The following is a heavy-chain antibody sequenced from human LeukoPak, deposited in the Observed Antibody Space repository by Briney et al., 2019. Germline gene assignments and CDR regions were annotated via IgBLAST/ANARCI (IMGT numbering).Heavy chain of an antibody. V-gene: IGHV1-2*02. CDR3: ARDFPSTREGWFDP. CDR2: INPNSGGT. D-gene: IGHD2/OR15-2a*01. CDR1: GYTFTGYY. Sequence: ASVKVSCKASGYTFTGYYMHWVRQAPGQGLEWMGWINPNSGGTNYAQKFQGRVTMTRDTSISTAYMELSRLRSDDTAVYYCARDFPSTREGWFDPWGQGTLVTVSS. J-gene: IGHJ5*02.